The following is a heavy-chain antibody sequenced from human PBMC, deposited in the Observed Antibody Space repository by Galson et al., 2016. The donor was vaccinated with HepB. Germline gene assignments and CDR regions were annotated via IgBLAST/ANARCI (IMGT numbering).Heavy chain of an antibody. CDR3: CRDRGSSTFEPGYYFDY. CDR1: GFTFGDYA. CDR2: FRNRVYGGTP. V-gene: IGHV3-49*03. Sequence: SLRLSCAASGFTFGDYAMTWFRQAPGKGLEWVGFFRNRVYGGTPEYAASVKGRFTISLDDSKSIAYLQMSTLKTEDTAVYYCCRDRGSSTFEPGYYFDYWGQGTLVTVSS. D-gene: IGHD6-13*01. J-gene: IGHJ4*02.